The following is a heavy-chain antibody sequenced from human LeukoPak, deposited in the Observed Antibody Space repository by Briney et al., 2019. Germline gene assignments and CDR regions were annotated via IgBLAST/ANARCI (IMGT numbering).Heavy chain of an antibody. D-gene: IGHD2-21*01. CDR2: IWYDGTNK. CDR3: VRDGGELEADGFDI. V-gene: IGHV3-33*08. CDR1: GFTFSSYV. Sequence: GGSLRLSCAASGFTFSSYVMHWVRQAPGKGLEWVAIIWYDGTNKKYVDSVKGRFTISRDNSKNTLYLQMNSLRAEDTAVYYCVRDGGELEADGFDIWGKGTMVTVSS. J-gene: IGHJ3*02.